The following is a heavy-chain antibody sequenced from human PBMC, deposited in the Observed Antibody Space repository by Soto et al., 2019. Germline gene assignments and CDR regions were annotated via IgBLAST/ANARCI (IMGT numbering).Heavy chain of an antibody. V-gene: IGHV1-69*12. J-gene: IGHJ4*02. CDR2: IIPIFGTA. CDR1: GGTFSSYA. Sequence: QVQLVQSGAAVKKPGSSVKVSCKASGGTFSSYAISWVRQAPGQGLEWMGGIIPIFGTANYAQKFQGRVTITADESTSTXXIELSSLRSEDTAVYYCARDSVDSSGYYPEYYFDYWGQGTLVTVSS. CDR3: ARDSVDSSGYYPEYYFDY. D-gene: IGHD3-22*01.